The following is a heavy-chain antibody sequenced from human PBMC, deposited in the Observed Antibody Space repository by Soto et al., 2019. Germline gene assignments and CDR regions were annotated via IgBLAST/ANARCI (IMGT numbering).Heavy chain of an antibody. J-gene: IGHJ2*01. CDR1: GFTFGSYA. D-gene: IGHD2-15*01. CDR2: IRSRAYGGTT. Sequence: GSLRLSCAGYGFTFGSYALPWVRQAAWKVPEWVGFIRSRAYGGTTEYAASVRVRFSISRDDSKSIAYLQMNSLKTENTAMYYCTRVASDITWY. CDR3: TRVASDITWY. V-gene: IGHV3-49*04.